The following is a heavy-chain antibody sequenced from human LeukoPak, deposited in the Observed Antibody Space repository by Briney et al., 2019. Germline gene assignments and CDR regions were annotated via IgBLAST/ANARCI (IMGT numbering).Heavy chain of an antibody. V-gene: IGHV4-59*01. Sequence: PSETLSLTCTVSGGSISSSYWSWIRQTPGKGLEWIGYIYYSGSTNYNPSLKGRVTTSVDTSKNQFSLKLSSVTAADTAVYYWAGGGGYLFDYWSQGTLVTVSS. CDR2: IYYSGST. CDR3: AGGGGYLFDY. D-gene: IGHD3-22*01. J-gene: IGHJ4*02. CDR1: GGSISSSY.